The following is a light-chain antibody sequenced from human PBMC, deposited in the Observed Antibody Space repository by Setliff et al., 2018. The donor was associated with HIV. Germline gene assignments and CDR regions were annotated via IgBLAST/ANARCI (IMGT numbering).Light chain of an antibody. CDR1: SSDIGSYNY. CDR2: DVT. V-gene: IGLV2-11*01. CDR3: CSHAGSKIFNV. J-gene: IGLJ1*01. Sequence: QSVLTQPRSLSESPGQSVTISCTGSSSDIGSYNYVSWYQHHPGKGPKLMIFDVTKRPSGVPDRFSGSESGNTASLTISGLQAEDEADYYCCSHAGSKIFNVFRTGTKV.